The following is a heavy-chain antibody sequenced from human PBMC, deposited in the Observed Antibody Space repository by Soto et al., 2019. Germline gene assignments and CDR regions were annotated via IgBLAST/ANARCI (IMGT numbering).Heavy chain of an antibody. V-gene: IGHV3-7*01. CDR1: GFTFSSSW. D-gene: IGHD2-2*01. J-gene: IGHJ6*03. CDR3: TRRRRGDVAVLPAAISWKRPGGPRDYYYYYMDV. CDR2: IKQDGSEK. Sequence: EVQLVESGGGLVQPGGSLRLSCAASGFTFSSSWMSWVRQAPAKGLEWVANIKQDGSEKCYVDAVKGRFTISRDNAKNSLYLHMNSPRAEDTAVYYCTRRRRGDVAVLPAAISWKRPGGPRDYYYYYMDVWGKGTTVTVSS.